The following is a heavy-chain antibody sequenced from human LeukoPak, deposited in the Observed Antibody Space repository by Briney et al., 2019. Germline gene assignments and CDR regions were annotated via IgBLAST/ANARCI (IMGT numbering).Heavy chain of an antibody. D-gene: IGHD5-18*01. CDR2: INPNSGGT. V-gene: IGHV1-2*02. Sequence: ASVKVSCKASGYTFTGYYMHWVRQAPGQGLEWMGWINPNSGGTNYAQKFQGRVTMTRDTSISTAYMELSRLRSDDTAVYYCARTRGIQLWLLDYWGQGTLVTVSS. CDR3: ARTRGIQLWLLDY. J-gene: IGHJ4*02. CDR1: GYTFTGYY.